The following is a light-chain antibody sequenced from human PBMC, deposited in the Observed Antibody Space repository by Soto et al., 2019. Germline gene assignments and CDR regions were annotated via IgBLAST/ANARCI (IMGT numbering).Light chain of an antibody. CDR2: KAS. Sequence: DIQTTQSPSAVSGSIADRVTITCLASQTISSWVAWYQQKPGKAPKLLIYKASTLESGVPARFSGGDSGTEFTLTISSLQPDDFTTYYCQQYNSYPWTFGQGTKVDIK. CDR3: QQYNSYPWT. CDR1: QTISSW. J-gene: IGKJ1*01. V-gene: IGKV1-5*03.